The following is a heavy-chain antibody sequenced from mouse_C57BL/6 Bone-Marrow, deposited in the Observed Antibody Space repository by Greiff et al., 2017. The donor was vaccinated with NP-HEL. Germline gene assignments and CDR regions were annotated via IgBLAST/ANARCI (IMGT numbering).Heavy chain of an antibody. Sequence: DVQLQESGGGLVQPGGSMKLSCVASGFTFSNYWMNWVRQSPEKGLEWVAQIRLKSDNYATPYAESVKGRFTISRDDSKSSVYLQMNNLRAEDTGIYYCTVYYYGSSYFAYWGQGTLVTVSA. D-gene: IGHD1-1*01. CDR2: IRLKSDNYAT. CDR1: GFTFSNYW. CDR3: TVYYYGSSYFAY. J-gene: IGHJ3*01. V-gene: IGHV6-3*01.